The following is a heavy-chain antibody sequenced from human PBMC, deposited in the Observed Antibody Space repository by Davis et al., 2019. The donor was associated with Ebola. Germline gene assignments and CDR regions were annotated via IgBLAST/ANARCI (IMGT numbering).Heavy chain of an antibody. J-gene: IGHJ3*02. CDR1: GGSISSYY. Sequence: PSETLSLTCTVSGGSISSYYWSWIRQPPGKGLEWIGSIYHSGSTYYNPSLKSRVTISVDTSKNQFSLKLSSVTAADTAVYYCAGAVVPAAIEGAFDIWGQGTMVTVSS. CDR3: AGAVVPAAIEGAFDI. V-gene: IGHV4-59*01. D-gene: IGHD2-2*01. CDR2: IYHSGST.